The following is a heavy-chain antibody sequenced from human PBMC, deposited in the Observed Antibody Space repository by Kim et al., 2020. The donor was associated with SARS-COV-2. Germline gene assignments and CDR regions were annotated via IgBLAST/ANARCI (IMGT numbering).Heavy chain of an antibody. J-gene: IGHJ4*02. V-gene: IGHV3-72*01. CDR3: ARVGGIRYFDS. D-gene: IGHD1-26*01. CDR2: T. Sequence: TEYAASVQGRFTISREDSKNSVYLQMSSLKTEDTAMYFCARVGGIRYFDSWGQGTLVTVSS.